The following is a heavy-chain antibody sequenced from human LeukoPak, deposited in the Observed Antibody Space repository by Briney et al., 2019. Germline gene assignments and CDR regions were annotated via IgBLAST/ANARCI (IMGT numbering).Heavy chain of an antibody. CDR1: GVNLSNYG. CDR3: AKRGVVIRVILVGFHKEAYYFDS. D-gene: IGHD3-22*01. V-gene: IGHV3-23*01. J-gene: IGHJ4*02. Sequence: GGSLRLSYAVSGVNLSNYGMSWVRQTPGKGLEWVAGISDSGGRTNYADSVKGRFTISRDNPKNTLYLQMNSLRAEDTAVYFCAKRGVVIRVILVGFHKEAYYFDSWGQGALVTVSS. CDR2: ISDSGGRT.